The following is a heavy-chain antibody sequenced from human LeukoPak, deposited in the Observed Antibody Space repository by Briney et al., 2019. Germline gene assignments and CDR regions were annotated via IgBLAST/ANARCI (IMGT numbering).Heavy chain of an antibody. CDR1: GYTLTELS. CDR2: FDPEDGEA. V-gene: IGHV1-24*01. CDR3: ATLPPPTTVTTPFLFDY. Sequence: GASVKVSCKVSGYTLTELSMHWVRQAPGKGLEWMGGFDPEDGEAIYAQKFQGRVTMTDDTSTDTAYLELSSLRSEDTAVYYCATLPPPTTVTTPFLFDYWGQGPLVTVSS. D-gene: IGHD4-17*01. J-gene: IGHJ4*02.